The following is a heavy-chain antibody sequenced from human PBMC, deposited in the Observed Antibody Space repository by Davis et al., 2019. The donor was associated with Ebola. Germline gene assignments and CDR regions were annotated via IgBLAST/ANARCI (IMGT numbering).Heavy chain of an antibody. CDR3: ARDWSNFALDY. CDR1: GFAFSGYW. Sequence: PGGSLRLSCTASGFAFSGYWMHWVRQPPGKGLVWLSRIAINGRTTTYADSVKGRFTISRDNAKNTLYLQMNSLRAEDTAVYYCARDWSNFALDYWGQGTLVTVSS. D-gene: IGHD3-3*01. J-gene: IGHJ4*02. V-gene: IGHV3-74*03. CDR2: IAINGRTT.